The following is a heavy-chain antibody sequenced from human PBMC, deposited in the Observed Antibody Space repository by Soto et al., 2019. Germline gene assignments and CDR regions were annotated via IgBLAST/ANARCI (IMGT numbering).Heavy chain of an antibody. J-gene: IGHJ4*02. CDR3: ARVELGTTTTDF. V-gene: IGHV4-61*01. D-gene: IGHD1-26*01. CDR2: IYYTGSA. CDR1: GGSVSSDSYY. Sequence: SETLSLTCSVSGGSVSSDSYYWTWIRQSPRKGLEWIGNIYYTGSANYNPSLKSRVIISVDTSKDQFSLRLTSVTAANTAVYYCARVELGTTTTDFWGQGTLVTVSS.